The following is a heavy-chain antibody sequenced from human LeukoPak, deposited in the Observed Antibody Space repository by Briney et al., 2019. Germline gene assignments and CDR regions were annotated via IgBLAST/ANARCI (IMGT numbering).Heavy chain of an antibody. J-gene: IGHJ5*02. Sequence: GGSLRLSCAASGFTFSGSAMHWVRQASGKGLEWVGRIRSKANSYATAYAASVKGRFTISRDDSKNTAYLQMNSLKTEDTAVYYCTRLKPTVAHGIFDPWGQGTLVTVSS. D-gene: IGHD4-23*01. CDR3: TRLKPTVAHGIFDP. CDR1: GFTFSGSA. V-gene: IGHV3-73*01. CDR2: IRSKANSYAT.